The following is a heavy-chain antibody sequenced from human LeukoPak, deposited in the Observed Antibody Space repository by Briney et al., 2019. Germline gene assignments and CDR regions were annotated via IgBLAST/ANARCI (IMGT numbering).Heavy chain of an antibody. CDR2: IKSKTDGGTT. CDR3: TTDRDYDFWSGSPLY. J-gene: IGHJ4*02. V-gene: IGHV3-15*01. CDR1: GFTFSNAW. Sequence: TPGGSLRLSCAASGFTFSNAWMSWVRQAPGKGLEWVGRIKSKTDGGTTDYAAPVKGRFTISRDDSKNTLYLQMNCLKTEDTAVYYCTTDRDYDFWSGSPLYWGQGTLVTVSS. D-gene: IGHD3-3*01.